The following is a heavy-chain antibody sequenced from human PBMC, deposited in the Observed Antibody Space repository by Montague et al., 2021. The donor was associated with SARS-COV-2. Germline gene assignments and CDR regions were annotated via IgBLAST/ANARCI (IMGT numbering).Heavy chain of an antibody. V-gene: IGHV2-5*02. CDR3: AHSYGDYLFDY. J-gene: IGHJ4*02. D-gene: IGHD4-17*01. Sequence: PALAKPSQTLTLTCTFSGFSLSTSGVGVGWIRQPPGKALERLALIYWDDDKPYSPSLKSRLTITKDTSKNQVVLTMTNMDPVDKATYYCAHSYGDYLFDYWGQGTLVTVSS. CDR2: IYWDDDK. CDR1: GFSLSTSGVG.